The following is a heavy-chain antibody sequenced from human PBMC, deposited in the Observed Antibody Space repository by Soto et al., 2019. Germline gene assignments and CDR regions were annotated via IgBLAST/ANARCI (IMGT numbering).Heavy chain of an antibody. Sequence: PSETLSLTCTVSGGSISSSSYYWGWIRQPPGKGLEWIGSIYYSGSTYYNPSLKSRVTISVDKSKNQFSRKLSSVTAADTAVYYCARLEGLATISYYFDYWGQGTLVTVSS. D-gene: IGHD3-9*01. CDR1: GGSISSSSYY. CDR3: ARLEGLATISYYFDY. J-gene: IGHJ4*02. CDR2: IYYSGST. V-gene: IGHV4-39*01.